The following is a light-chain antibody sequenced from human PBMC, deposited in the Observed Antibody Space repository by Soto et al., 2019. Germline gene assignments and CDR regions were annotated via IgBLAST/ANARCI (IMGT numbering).Light chain of an antibody. V-gene: IGKV1-5*03. CDR3: QQYKSYPLT. CDR1: QSISSW. J-gene: IGKJ4*01. CDR2: KAS. Sequence: DIRMTQSPSTLSASVGDRVTITCRASQSISSWLAWYQQKPEKAPNLLIYKASTLESGVPSRCSGSGSGTEFTLTIGSVQPDDFATYYCQQYKSYPLTFGGGTKVDI.